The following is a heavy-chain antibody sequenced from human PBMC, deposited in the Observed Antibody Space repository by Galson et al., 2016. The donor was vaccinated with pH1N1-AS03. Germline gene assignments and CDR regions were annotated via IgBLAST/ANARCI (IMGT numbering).Heavy chain of an antibody. CDR3: ARDESGYMY. V-gene: IGHV1-18*01. J-gene: IGHJ4*02. CDR2: ISGYDGHT. CDR1: GYTFVNYG. Sequence: SVKVSCKASGYTFVNYGISWVRRAPGQGLEWMGWISGYDGHTGYAQKFQGRVTMTTDTSTNTAYMELRSLTSDGTAVYYCARDESGYMYWGQGTLVTVSS. D-gene: IGHD3-3*01.